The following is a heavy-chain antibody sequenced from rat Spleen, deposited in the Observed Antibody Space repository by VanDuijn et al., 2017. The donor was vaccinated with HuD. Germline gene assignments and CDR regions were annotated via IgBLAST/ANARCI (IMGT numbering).Heavy chain of an antibody. CDR1: GFTFNKYW. CDR3: TGPLDY. CDR2: ITNAAGST. Sequence: EVQLVESGGGLVQPGKSLKISCVASGFTFNKYWMTWIRQAPGKGLEWVASITNAAGSTYYPDSVQGRFTISRDNAKSTLYLQMNSLRSEDTATYYCTGPLDYWGQGVRVTVSS. V-gene: IGHV5-31*01. J-gene: IGHJ2*01.